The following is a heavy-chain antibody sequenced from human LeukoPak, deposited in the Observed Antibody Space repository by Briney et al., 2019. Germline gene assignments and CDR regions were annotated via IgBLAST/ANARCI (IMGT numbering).Heavy chain of an antibody. CDR2: VRSRPYGGTS. Sequence: PGGSLRLSCTVSGFTFGDYAIARVRQAPGGGLQWVGLVRSRPYGGTSEYAASVKARFTISRDDSKSTAYLDMNSLKTEDTAVYYCSRADTIPGAKYWFDSWGQGSLVTVSS. V-gene: IGHV3-49*04. J-gene: IGHJ5*01. CDR3: SRADTIPGAKYWFDS. CDR1: GFTFGDYA. D-gene: IGHD2-2*01.